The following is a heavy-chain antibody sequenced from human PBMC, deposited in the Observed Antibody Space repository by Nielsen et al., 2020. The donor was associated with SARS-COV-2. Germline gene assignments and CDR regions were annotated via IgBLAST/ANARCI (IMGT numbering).Heavy chain of an antibody. J-gene: IGHJ6*03. CDR1: GYTFNNNG. Sequence: ASVKVSCKASGYTFNNNGFRWVRQAPGQGLEWVGWVSAYNANTNYAQKLQGRVTMTTDTSTSTAYMELRSLRSDDTAVYYCASAVGSAFYYYYMDVWGQGTAVTVSS. V-gene: IGHV1-18*04. D-gene: IGHD2-15*01. CDR2: VSAYNANT. CDR3: ASAVGSAFYYYYMDV.